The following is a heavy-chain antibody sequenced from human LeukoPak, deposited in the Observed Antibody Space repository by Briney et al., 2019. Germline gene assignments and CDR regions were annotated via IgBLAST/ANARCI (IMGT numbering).Heavy chain of an antibody. CDR2: ISSGSDYT. CDR3: AKIGVIGNWYYDV. Sequence: PGGSLRLSCAASGFTFSSYAMSWVRQAPGKGPEWVSSISSGSDYTYFADSVKGRFTISRDNSKNTLYLQMNSLRVGDTAIYYCAKIGVIGNWYYDVWGRGTLVTVSS. D-gene: IGHD3-10*01. CDR1: GFTFSSYA. V-gene: IGHV3-23*01. J-gene: IGHJ2*01.